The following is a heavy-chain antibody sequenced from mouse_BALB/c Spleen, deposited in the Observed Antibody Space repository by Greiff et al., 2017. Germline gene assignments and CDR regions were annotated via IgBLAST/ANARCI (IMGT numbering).Heavy chain of an antibody. CDR2: ISSGGSYT. CDR1: GFTFSSYA. V-gene: IGHV5-9-3*01. J-gene: IGHJ3*01. Sequence: EVKLVESGGGLVKPGGSLKLSCAASGFTFSSYAMSWVRQTPEKRLEWVATISSGGSYTYYPDSVKGRFTISRDNAKNTLYLQMSSLRSEDTAMYYCAREGLGYDYDGGSFAYWGQGTLVTVSA. CDR3: AREGLGYDYDGGSFAY. D-gene: IGHD2-4*01.